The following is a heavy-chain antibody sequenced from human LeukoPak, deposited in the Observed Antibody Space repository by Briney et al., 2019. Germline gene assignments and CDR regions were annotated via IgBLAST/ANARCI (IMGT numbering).Heavy chain of an antibody. CDR2: IKQDGTDK. J-gene: IGHJ4*02. CDR1: EFTFSSYW. CDR3: ARDQPYYSDSGSFVPFHY. V-gene: IGHV3-7*01. D-gene: IGHD3-10*01. Sequence: GGSLRLSCEASEFTFSSYWMSWVRQAPGKGLEWVANIKQDGTDKYYVESVKGRFTISRDNAKNSLYLQMNTLRAEDTAVYYCARDQPYYSDSGSFVPFHYWGQGTLVTVSS.